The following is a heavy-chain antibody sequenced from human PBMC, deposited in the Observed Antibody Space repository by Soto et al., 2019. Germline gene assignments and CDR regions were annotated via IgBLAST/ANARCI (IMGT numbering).Heavy chain of an antibody. CDR2: ISYDGSNK. J-gene: IGHJ6*02. CDR1: GFTFSSYG. V-gene: IGHV3-30*18. D-gene: IGHD3-22*01. CDR3: AKDRVRDSSGYYGAYGMDV. Sequence: QVQLVESEGGVVQPGRSLRLSCAASGFTFSSYGMHWVRQAPGKGLEWVAVISYDGSNKYYADSVKGRFTISRDNSKNTLYLQMNSLRAEDTAVYYCAKDRVRDSSGYYGAYGMDVWGQGTTVTVSS.